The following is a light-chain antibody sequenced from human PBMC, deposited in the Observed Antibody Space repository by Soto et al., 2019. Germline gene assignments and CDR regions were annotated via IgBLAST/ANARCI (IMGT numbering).Light chain of an antibody. CDR1: SSDVGGYNF. J-gene: IGLJ1*01. CDR3: SSYTSISNYV. V-gene: IGLV2-14*01. CDR2: DVT. Sequence: QSALTQPASVSGSPGQSITISCTGTSSDVGGYNFVSWYQQHPDKAPKLMIYDVTNRPSGVSNRFSGSKSGNTASLTISGLQAEDEADYYCSSYTSISNYVFGTGSKVT.